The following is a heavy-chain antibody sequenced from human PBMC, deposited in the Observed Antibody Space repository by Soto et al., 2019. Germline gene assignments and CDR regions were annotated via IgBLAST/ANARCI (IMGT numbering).Heavy chain of an antibody. J-gene: IGHJ4*02. CDR3: ARLEGLATTSYYFDY. V-gene: IGHV4-39*01. CDR2: ISYRGNA. Sequence: QLQLQESGPGLVKPSETLSLTCSVSGDSINSDHYYWGWIRQPPGKGLEWIGSISYRGNAYYNPSIETLITIALNKANSQCSLKLKPVTAADSAVYVCARLEGLATTSYYFDYWGQGTLVTVSS. D-gene: IGHD3-9*01. CDR1: GDSINSDHYY.